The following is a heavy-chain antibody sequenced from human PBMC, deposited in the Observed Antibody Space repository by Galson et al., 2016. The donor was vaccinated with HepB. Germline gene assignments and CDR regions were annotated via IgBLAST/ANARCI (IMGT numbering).Heavy chain of an antibody. V-gene: IGHV3-23*01. J-gene: IGHJ1*01. CDR2: ISGGGGST. CDR1: GFTFSSYA. CDR3: VRESGCSGGTCHSDRYFQH. D-gene: IGHD2-15*01. Sequence: SLRLSCAASGFTFSSYAMSWVRQAPGKGLEWVSLISGGGGSTYYADSVKGRFTISSDSSKKTLFLQMNSLRAEDTAVYYCVRESGCSGGTCHSDRYFQHWGQGTLVTVSP.